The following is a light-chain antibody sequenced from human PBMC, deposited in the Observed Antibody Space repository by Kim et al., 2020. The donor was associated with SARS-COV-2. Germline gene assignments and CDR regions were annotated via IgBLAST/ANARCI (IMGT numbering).Light chain of an antibody. Sequence: ETVMTQSPVFLSLSPGEGATLSCRASQSVGNNLAWYQQKPGQAPRLLISGASNRATDVPARFSGSGSGTEFTLTISSLQSEDFAVYYCQQYNNWPPLTFGGGTKVDIK. CDR2: GAS. CDR3: QQYNNWPPLT. CDR1: QSVGNN. J-gene: IGKJ4*01. V-gene: IGKV3-15*01.